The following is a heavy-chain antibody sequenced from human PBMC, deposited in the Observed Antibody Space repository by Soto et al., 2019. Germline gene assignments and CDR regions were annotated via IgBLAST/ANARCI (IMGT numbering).Heavy chain of an antibody. CDR1: GYSFTSYW. Sequence: GESLKISCKGSGYSFTSYWISWVRQMPGKGLEWMGRIDPSDSYTNYSPSFQGHVTISADKSISTAYLQWSSLKASDTAMYYCARPYFTYGSGSYSPDNGMDVWGQGTTVTVSS. J-gene: IGHJ6*02. CDR2: IDPSDSYT. V-gene: IGHV5-10-1*01. D-gene: IGHD3-10*01. CDR3: ARPYFTYGSGSYSPDNGMDV.